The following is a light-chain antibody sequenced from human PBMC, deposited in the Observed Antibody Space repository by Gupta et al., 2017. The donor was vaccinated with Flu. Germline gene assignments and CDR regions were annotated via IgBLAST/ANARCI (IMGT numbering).Light chain of an antibody. CDR2: VAT. Sequence: DFQLPQSPSSVFASVGDRVTMTRRTMQDGSSWVAWYQNKPGKAPRLLISVATNLQPGAPSRFSASGSGTEFTLTIASLETEDLATYFCQQDYNLPRTFGQGTKVEV. V-gene: IGKV1-12*01. CDR1: QDGSSW. J-gene: IGKJ1*01. CDR3: QQDYNLPRT.